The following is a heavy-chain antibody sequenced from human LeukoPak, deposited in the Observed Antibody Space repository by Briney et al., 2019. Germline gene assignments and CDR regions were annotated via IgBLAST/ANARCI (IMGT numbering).Heavy chain of an antibody. Sequence: ASETLSLTWAVYGGSFSGSSWSWIRQPPGKGLEWMGEINHSGSTNYNPSLKSRVTISVDTSKNQFSLKLSSVTAADTAVYYCARSGSSSWYSQYNWFDPWGQGTLVTVSS. CDR2: INHSGST. CDR1: GGSFSGSS. D-gene: IGHD6-13*01. CDR3: ARSGSSSWYSQYNWFDP. J-gene: IGHJ5*02. V-gene: IGHV4-34*01.